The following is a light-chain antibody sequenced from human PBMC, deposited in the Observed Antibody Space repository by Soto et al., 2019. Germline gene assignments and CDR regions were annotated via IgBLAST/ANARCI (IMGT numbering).Light chain of an antibody. J-gene: IGKJ2*01. V-gene: IGKV1-13*02. CDR3: QQLHSHPYT. CDR1: QDISIN. Sequence: AIQLTQSPSSLSASVGDRVTITCRASQDISINLAWYHQIPGKAPKVLISGASGVQTGVPSEFSGSGSGTDFTLIISRLQPEHFATYYCQQLHSHPYTFGQGTKLEI. CDR2: GAS.